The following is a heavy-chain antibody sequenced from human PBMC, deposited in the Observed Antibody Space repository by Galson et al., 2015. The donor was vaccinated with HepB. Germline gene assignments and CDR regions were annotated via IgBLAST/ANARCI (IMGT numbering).Heavy chain of an antibody. J-gene: IGHJ4*02. CDR2: IIPIFGTA. Sequence: SVKVSCKASGGTFSSYAISWVRQAPGQGLEWMGGIIPIFGTANYAQKFQGRVTITADESTSTAYMELSSLRSEDTAVYYCARDRREYDFWSGQHTVEGFDYWGQGTLVTVSS. CDR3: ARDRREYDFWSGQHTVEGFDY. V-gene: IGHV1-69*13. CDR1: GGTFSSYA. D-gene: IGHD3-3*01.